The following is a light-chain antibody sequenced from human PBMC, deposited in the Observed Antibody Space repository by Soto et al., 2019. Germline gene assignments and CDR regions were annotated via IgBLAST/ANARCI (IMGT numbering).Light chain of an antibody. V-gene: IGKV3-20*01. J-gene: IGKJ3*01. Sequence: EIVLTQSPGTLSFYPGERATLSCRTSQTVCSTCLAWYQQKPGQAPRLLISGASNRATGIPDRFSGSGSGTDLTLTISRLEPEDFAVYYCQQYGGSPGFTFGPGTKVDIK. CDR2: GAS. CDR1: QTVCSTC. CDR3: QQYGGSPGFT.